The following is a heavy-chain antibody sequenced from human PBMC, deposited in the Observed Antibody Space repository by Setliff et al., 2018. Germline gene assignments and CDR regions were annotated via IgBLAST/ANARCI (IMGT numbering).Heavy chain of an antibody. Sequence: SETLSLTCDIYGGSLRNHKWSWIRQSPGKGLEWIGEISYLGSTNYNPSLKSRVVISMDTSNNRFSLLLSSVTAADTAVYYCARGVIWFDPWGQGTLVTVSS. J-gene: IGHJ5*02. CDR1: GGSLRNHK. CDR3: ARGVIWFDP. CDR2: ISYLGST. V-gene: IGHV4-34*01.